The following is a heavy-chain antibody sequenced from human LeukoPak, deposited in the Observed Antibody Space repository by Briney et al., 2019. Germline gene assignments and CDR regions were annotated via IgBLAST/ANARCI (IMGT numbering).Heavy chain of an antibody. CDR1: GFIFSNYW. Sequence: GGSLRLSCAAAGFIFSNYWMHWVRQAPGKGLVWVLRIKSDGRTNYADSVKGRFTISRDNAKNTVSLQMTSLRAEDTGVYYCARAPSEIGGYYPEYFRHWGQGTLVTVSS. CDR2: IKSDGRT. CDR3: ARAPSEIGGYYPEYFRH. D-gene: IGHD3-22*01. J-gene: IGHJ1*01. V-gene: IGHV3-74*01.